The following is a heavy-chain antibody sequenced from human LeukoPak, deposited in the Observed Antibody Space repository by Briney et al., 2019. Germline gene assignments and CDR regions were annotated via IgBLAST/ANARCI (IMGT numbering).Heavy chain of an antibody. Sequence: ASVKVSCKVSGYMFTELSMHWVRQAPGKGLEWMGGFDPEDDEKMYAQKFQGRVTMTEDTSTDTAYMELSSLRSEDTAVYYCASGHPLGELPGYWGQGTLVTVSS. V-gene: IGHV1-24*01. CDR3: ASGHPLGELPGY. CDR1: GYMFTELS. D-gene: IGHD3-16*01. J-gene: IGHJ4*02. CDR2: FDPEDDEK.